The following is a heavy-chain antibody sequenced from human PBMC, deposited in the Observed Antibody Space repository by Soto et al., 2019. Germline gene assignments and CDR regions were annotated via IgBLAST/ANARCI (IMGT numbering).Heavy chain of an antibody. D-gene: IGHD3-22*01. CDR2: ISSSSSYI. V-gene: IGHV3-21*01. CDR3: ARGILTYDSSGPNAFDI. J-gene: IGHJ3*02. CDR1: GFTFSSYS. Sequence: GGSLRLSXAASGFTFSSYSMNWVRQAPGKGLEWVSSISSSSSYIYYADSVKGRFTISRDNAKNSLYLQMNSLRAEDTAVYYCARGILTYDSSGPNAFDIWGQGTMVTVSS.